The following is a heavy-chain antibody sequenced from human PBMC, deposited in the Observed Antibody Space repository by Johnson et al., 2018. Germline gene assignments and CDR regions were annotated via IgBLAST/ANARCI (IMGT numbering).Heavy chain of an antibody. V-gene: IGHV3-23*01. CDR1: GFTFSTYS. CDR2: ISGSGGST. CDR3: AKCYGDYVYYYYGMDV. D-gene: IGHD4-17*01. J-gene: IGHJ6*02. Sequence: VQLQESGGGLVQPGGSLRLSCAASGFTFSTYSMNWVRQAPGKGLEWVSAISGSGGSTYHVDSVKGRLTISRDNSKNTLYLQMNSQRAEDTAVYYCAKCYGDYVYYYYGMDVWGQGTTVTVSS.